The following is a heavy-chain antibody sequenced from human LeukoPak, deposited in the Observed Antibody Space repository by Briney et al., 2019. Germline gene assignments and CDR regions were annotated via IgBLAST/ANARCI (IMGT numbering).Heavy chain of an antibody. V-gene: IGHV1-18*01. CDR3: ARAARSNYYGSGSYIDY. CDR1: GYTFTSYG. J-gene: IGHJ4*02. D-gene: IGHD3-10*01. CDR2: ISAYNGNT. Sequence: SVKVSCKASGYTFTSYGISWVRQAPGQGLEWMGWISAYNGNTNYAQKLQGRVTMTTDTSTSTAYMELRSLRSDDTAVYYCARAARSNYYGSGSYIDYWGQGTLVTVSS.